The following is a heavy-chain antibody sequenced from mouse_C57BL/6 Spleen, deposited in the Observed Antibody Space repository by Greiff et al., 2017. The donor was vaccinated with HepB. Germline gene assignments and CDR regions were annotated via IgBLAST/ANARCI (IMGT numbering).Heavy chain of an antibody. J-gene: IGHJ3*01. CDR2: IVPSDSYT. V-gene: IGHV1-59*01. CDR1: GYTFTSYW. D-gene: IGHD2-4*01. CDR3: ADEYDGAWFAY. Sequence: QVQLQQPGAELVRPGTSVKLSCKASGYTFTSYWMHWVKQRPGQGLVWIGVIVPSDSYTNYNQKFKGKATLTVDTSSSTAYMQLSGLTSEDSAVYYCADEYDGAWFAYWGQGTLVTVSA.